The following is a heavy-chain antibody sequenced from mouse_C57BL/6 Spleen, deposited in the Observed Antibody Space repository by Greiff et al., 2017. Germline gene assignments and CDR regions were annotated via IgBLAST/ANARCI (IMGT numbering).Heavy chain of an antibody. D-gene: IGHD1-1*01. CDR3: ARFGTTVVATDAMDY. V-gene: IGHV5-6*01. CDR2: ISSGGSYT. CDR1: GFSFSSYG. Sequence: EVQVVESGGDLVKPGGSLKLSCAASGFSFSSYGMSWVRQTPDKRLEWVATISSGGSYTYYPDSVKGRFTISRDNAKNTLYLQMSSLKSEDTAMYYCARFGTTVVATDAMDYWGQGTLVTVSS. J-gene: IGHJ4*01.